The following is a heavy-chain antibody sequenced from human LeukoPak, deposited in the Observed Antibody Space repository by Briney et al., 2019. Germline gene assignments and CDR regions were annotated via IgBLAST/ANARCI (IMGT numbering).Heavy chain of an antibody. CDR2: ISSSSSYI. CDR3: ASYGGLDDFDY. CDR1: GFTFGSYS. D-gene: IGHD4-23*01. J-gene: IGHJ4*02. Sequence: PGGSLRLSCAASGFTFGSYSMNWVRQAPGKGLEWVSSISSSSSYIYYADSVKGRFTISRDNAKNSLYLQMNSLRAEDTAVYYCASYGGLDDFDYWGQGTLVTVSS. V-gene: IGHV3-21*01.